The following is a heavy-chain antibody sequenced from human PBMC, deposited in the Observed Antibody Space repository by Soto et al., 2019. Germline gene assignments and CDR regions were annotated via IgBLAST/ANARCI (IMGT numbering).Heavy chain of an antibody. CDR3: ARDHGGLGLASLFDS. V-gene: IGHV1-2*02. J-gene: IGHJ4*02. D-gene: IGHD3-16*01. CDR1: GYTFTGYY. Sequence: ASIEVSCKASGYTFTGYYMHWVRQAPGQGLECMGLINPNSGSTSYAQKFQGRVTMTRXTXXSXXXMXLXXLRSDETAVYYCARDHGGLGLASLFDSWGEGTLETV. CDR2: INPNSGST.